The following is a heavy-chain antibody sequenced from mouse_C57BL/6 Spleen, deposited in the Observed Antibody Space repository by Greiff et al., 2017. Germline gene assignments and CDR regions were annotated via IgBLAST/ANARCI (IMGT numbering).Heavy chain of an antibody. D-gene: IGHD1-1*01. Sequence: VQLQQSGPGLVKPSQSLSLTCSVTGYSITSGYYWNWIRQFPGNKLEWMGYISYDGSNNYNPSLKNRISITRDPSKNQFVLKLNSVTTEDTATYYCARITKVVATVPYDFDYWGQGTTLTVSS. CDR2: ISYDGSN. CDR1: GYSITSGYY. CDR3: ARITKVVATVPYDFDY. V-gene: IGHV3-6*01. J-gene: IGHJ2*01.